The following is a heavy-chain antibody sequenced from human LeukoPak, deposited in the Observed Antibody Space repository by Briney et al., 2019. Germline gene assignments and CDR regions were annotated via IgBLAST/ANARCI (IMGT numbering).Heavy chain of an antibody. Sequence: PGGSLRLSCAASGFTFSSYSMNWVRQAPGKGLEWVSSISSSSSYIYYADSVKGRFTISRDNAKNSLYLQMNSLRAEDTAVYYCARGLTTIFHANDAFDIWGQGTMVTVSS. CDR3: ARGLTTIFHANDAFDI. CDR2: ISSSSSYI. CDR1: GFTFSSYS. D-gene: IGHD3-9*01. J-gene: IGHJ3*02. V-gene: IGHV3-21*01.